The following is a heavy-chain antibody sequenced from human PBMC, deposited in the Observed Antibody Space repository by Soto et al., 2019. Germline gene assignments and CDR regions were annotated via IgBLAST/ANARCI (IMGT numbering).Heavy chain of an antibody. J-gene: IGHJ5*02. CDR1: GYTFTSYG. CDR3: ARDYYYDSSGYYWRDWFGP. CDR2: ISAYNGNT. Sequence: GASVKVSCKASGYTFTSYGISWVRQAPGQGLEWMGWISAYNGNTNYAQKLQGRVTMTTDTSTSTAYMELRSLRSDDTAVYYCARDYYYDSSGYYWRDWFGPWGQGTLVTAPQ. V-gene: IGHV1-18*01. D-gene: IGHD3-22*01.